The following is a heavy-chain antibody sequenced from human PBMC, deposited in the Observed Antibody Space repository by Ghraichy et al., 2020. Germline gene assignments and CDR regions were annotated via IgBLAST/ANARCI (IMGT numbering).Heavy chain of an antibody. CDR1: GFTFSSYS. D-gene: IGHD5-24*01. Sequence: GGSLRLSCAASGFTFSSYSMNWVRQAPGKGLEWVSYISSSSSTIYYADSVKGRFTISRDNAKNSLYLQMNSLRDEDTAVYYCARTKGMATKSGYFDYWGQGTLVTVSS. V-gene: IGHV3-48*02. CDR3: ARTKGMATKSGYFDY. J-gene: IGHJ4*02. CDR2: ISSSSSTI.